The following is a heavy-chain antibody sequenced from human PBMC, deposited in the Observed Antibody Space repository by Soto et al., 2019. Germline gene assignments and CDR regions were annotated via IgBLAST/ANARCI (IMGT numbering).Heavy chain of an antibody. D-gene: IGHD3-3*01. CDR3: ARDQGITTFGVYSMYYYGMDV. Sequence: PSETLSLTCTVSGGSVSSGSYCWSWIRQPPGKGLEWIGYFYYSGSTNYNPSLKSRVTISLDTSKNQFSLQLSSVTAADTAVYYCARDQGITTFGVYSMYYYGMDVWGQGTTVTVS. CDR2: FYYSGST. CDR1: GGSVSSGSYC. V-gene: IGHV4-61*01. J-gene: IGHJ6*02.